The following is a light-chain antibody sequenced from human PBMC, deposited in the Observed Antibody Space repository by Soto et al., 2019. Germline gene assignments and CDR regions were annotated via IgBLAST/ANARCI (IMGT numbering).Light chain of an antibody. J-gene: IGLJ2*01. V-gene: IGLV2-23*02. CDR1: SSDIGSYNL. Sequence: QSALTQPASVSGSPGQSMTISCTGTSSDIGSYNLVSWYQQHPGKAPKLMIYEATKRPSGVSNRFSGSKSGNTASLTISGLRAEDEADYYCCLYASSSTFIFGGGTKLTVL. CDR2: EAT. CDR3: CLYASSSTFI.